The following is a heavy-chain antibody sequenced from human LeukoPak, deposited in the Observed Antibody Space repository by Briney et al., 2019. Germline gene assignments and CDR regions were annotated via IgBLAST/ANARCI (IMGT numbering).Heavy chain of an antibody. Sequence: PGGSLRLSCAASGFTFSSYSMNWVRQAPGKGLEWVSSISSSSSYIYYADSVKGRFTISRDNAKNSLYLQMNSLRAEDTAVYYCARDSSGGSYLDVWGQGATVTVSS. V-gene: IGHV3-21*01. D-gene: IGHD1-26*01. CDR3: ARDSSGGSYLDV. J-gene: IGHJ6*02. CDR2: ISSSSSYI. CDR1: GFTFSSYS.